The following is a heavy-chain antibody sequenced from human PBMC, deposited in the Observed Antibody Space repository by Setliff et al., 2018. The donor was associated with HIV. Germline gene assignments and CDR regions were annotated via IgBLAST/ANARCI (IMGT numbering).Heavy chain of an antibody. J-gene: IGHJ5*02. V-gene: IGHV4-31*03. CDR3: VKAVAAPSWFDP. D-gene: IGHD2-15*01. CDR1: NASISSGGFY. CDR2: IYYTGST. Sequence: SETLSLTCTVSNASISSGGFYWSWVRQHPGKGLEWIGYIYYTGSTYYNPSLKSRASISVDTSKNQFSLKLTSVTAADTAVYYCVKAVAAPSWFDPWGQGTLVTVSS.